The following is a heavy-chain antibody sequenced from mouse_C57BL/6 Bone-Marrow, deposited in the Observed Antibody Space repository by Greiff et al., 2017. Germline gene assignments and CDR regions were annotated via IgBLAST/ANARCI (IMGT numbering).Heavy chain of an antibody. CDR2: IYPRSGNT. Sequence: QVQLQQSGAELARPGASVKLSCKASGYTFTSYGISWVKQRTGQGLEWIGEIYPRSGNTSYNEKFKGKATLTADKSSSTAYMELRSLTSEDSAVYCCARFPIYYYGSSNWYFDVGGTGTTVTVSS. CDR1: GYTFTSYG. V-gene: IGHV1-81*01. D-gene: IGHD1-1*01. CDR3: ARFPIYYYGSSNWYFDV. J-gene: IGHJ1*03.